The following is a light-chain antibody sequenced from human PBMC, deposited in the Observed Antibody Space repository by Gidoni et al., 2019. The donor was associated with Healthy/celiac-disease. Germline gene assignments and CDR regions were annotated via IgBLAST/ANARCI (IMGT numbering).Light chain of an antibody. V-gene: IGLV3-1*01. Sequence: SYELTQPPPVSVSPGQTASITCSGDKLGDKYACWYQQKPGQSPVLVIYQDSKRPSGIPERFSGSNSGNTATLTISGTQAMDEADYYCQAWEGHVVFGGGTKLTVL. CDR2: QDS. CDR1: KLGDKY. CDR3: QAWEGHVV. J-gene: IGLJ2*01.